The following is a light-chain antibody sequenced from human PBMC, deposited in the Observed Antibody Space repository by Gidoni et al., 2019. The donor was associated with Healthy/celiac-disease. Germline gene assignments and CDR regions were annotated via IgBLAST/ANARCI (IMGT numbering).Light chain of an antibody. CDR1: QSISSY. V-gene: IGKV1-39*01. CDR2: AAS. CDR3: QQSYSTPLT. J-gene: IGKJ4*01. Sequence: DIQMTKSPSSLSASVGDRVTITCRASQSISSYLNWYQQKPGKAPKLLIYAASSLQSGVPSRFSGSGSGTDFTLTISSLQPADFATYYCQQSYSTPLTFXGXTKVEIK.